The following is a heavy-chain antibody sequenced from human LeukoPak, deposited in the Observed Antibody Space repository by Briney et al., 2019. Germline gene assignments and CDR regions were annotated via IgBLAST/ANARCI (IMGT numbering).Heavy chain of an antibody. CDR3: ALGLVTDY. CDR1: GFTVSSNF. V-gene: IGHV3-66*01. D-gene: IGHD3-9*01. CDR2: IYSGGST. J-gene: IGHJ4*02. Sequence: GGSLRLSCAASGFTVSSNFMSWVRQAPGQGLEWVSVIYSGGSTYYADSVKGRFTISRDNSKNTLYLQMNSLRVEDTAVYYCALGLVTDYWGQGTLVTVSS.